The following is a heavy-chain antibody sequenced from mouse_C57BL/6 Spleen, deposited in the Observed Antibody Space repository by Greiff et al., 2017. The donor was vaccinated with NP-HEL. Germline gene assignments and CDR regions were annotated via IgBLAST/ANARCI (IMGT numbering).Heavy chain of an antibody. V-gene: IGHV1-55*01. J-gene: IGHJ3*01. CDR3: AATIVAGGFAY. CDR2: IYPGSGST. D-gene: IGHD2-5*01. CDR1: GYTFTSYW. Sequence: QVQLQQPGAELVKPGASVKMSCKASGYTFTSYWITWVKQRPGQGLEWIGDIYPGSGSTNYNEKFKSKATLTVDKSSSTAYMQLSSLTSEDSAVYFCAATIVAGGFAYWGQGTLVTVSA.